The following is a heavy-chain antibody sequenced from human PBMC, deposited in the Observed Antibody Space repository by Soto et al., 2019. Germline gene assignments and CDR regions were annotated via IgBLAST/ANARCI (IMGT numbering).Heavy chain of an antibody. Sequence: GGSLRLSCTVSGFAFNNYGINWVRQAPGKGPEWVSSISKSDYTYYSDPVKGRFAISRDNAKSSVSLQMNTLRVEDTAVYYCAREDSIIIPAVSDFWGQGTLVTVSS. D-gene: IGHD2-2*01. J-gene: IGHJ4*02. CDR3: AREDSIIIPAVSDF. V-gene: IGHV3-21*01. CDR2: ISKSDYT. CDR1: GFAFNNYG.